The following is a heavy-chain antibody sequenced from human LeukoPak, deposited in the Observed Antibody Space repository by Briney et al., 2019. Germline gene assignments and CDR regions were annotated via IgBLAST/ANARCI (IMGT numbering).Heavy chain of an antibody. CDR2: TRNEANIYTT. CDR3: ASPVGATTVRAFDI. Sequence: GGSLRLSCAASGFIFSDHFMDWVRQAPGKGLEWVGRTRNEANIYTTKYAASVRGRFTISRDDSKNSLYLQMNSLKTEDTAVYYCASPVGATTVRAFDIWGQGTMVTVSS. D-gene: IGHD1-26*01. J-gene: IGHJ3*02. CDR1: GFIFSDHF. V-gene: IGHV3-72*01.